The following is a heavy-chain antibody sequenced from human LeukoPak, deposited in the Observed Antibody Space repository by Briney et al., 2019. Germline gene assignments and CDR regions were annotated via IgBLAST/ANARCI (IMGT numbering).Heavy chain of an antibody. Sequence: GGSLRLSCTASGFTFSSYSMNWVRQAPGKGLEWVSYISSSSSTIYYGDSVEGRFTISRDNAKNSLYLQMNSLRAEDTAVYFCARVPDIAAAGNWFDPWGQGALVTVSS. CDR1: GFTFSSYS. D-gene: IGHD6-13*01. CDR2: ISSSSSTI. J-gene: IGHJ5*02. CDR3: ARVPDIAAAGNWFDP. V-gene: IGHV3-48*04.